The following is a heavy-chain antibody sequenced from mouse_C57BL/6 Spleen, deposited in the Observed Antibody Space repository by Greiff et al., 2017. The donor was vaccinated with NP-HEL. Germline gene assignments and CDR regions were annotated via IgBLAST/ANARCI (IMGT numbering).Heavy chain of an antibody. CDR1: GFTFSSYA. D-gene: IGHD1-2*01. CDR2: ISDGGSYT. J-gene: IGHJ2*01. V-gene: IGHV5-4*03. CDR3: ARAQRLRYFDY. Sequence: EVMLVESGGGLVKPGGSLKLSCAASGFTFSSYAMSWVRQTPEKRLEWVATISDGGSYTYYPDNVKGRFTISRDNAKNNLYLQMSHLKSEDTAMYYCARAQRLRYFDYWGQGTTLTVSS.